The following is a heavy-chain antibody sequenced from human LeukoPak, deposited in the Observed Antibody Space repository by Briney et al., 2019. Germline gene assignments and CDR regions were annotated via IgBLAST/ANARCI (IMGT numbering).Heavy chain of an antibody. CDR2: IYPGDSDT. V-gene: IGHV5-51*01. Sequence: GESLQISCKGSGYSFTSYWIGWVRQMPGKGLEWMGIIYPGDSDTRYSPSFQGQVTISADKSISTAYLQWSSLKASDTAMYYCARGSDDYYYGIDVWGQGTTVTVSS. D-gene: IGHD5-24*01. CDR3: ARGSDDYYYGIDV. CDR1: GYSFTSYW. J-gene: IGHJ6*02.